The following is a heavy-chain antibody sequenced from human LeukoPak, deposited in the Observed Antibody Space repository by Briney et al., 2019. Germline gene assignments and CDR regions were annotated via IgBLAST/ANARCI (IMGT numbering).Heavy chain of an antibody. J-gene: IGHJ4*02. CDR2: IYYSGST. Sequence: SETLSLTCTVSGGSISSYYWSWIRQPPGKGLEWIGHIYYSGSTNYNPSLKSRVTISVDTSKNQFSLKLSSVTAADTAVYYCARQPKYYGDYYFDYWGQGTLVTVSS. CDR3: ARQPKYYGDYYFDY. CDR1: GGSISSYY. D-gene: IGHD4-17*01. V-gene: IGHV4-59*08.